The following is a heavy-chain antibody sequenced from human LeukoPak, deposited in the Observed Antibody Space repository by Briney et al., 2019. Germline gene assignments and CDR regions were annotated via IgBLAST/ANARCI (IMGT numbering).Heavy chain of an antibody. CDR1: GGTFSSYA. Sequence: ASVKVSCKASGGTFSSYAISWVRQAPGQGLEWMGWMNPNSGNTGYAQKFQGRVTMTRNTSISTAYMELSSLRSEDTAVYYCAREGYSSSANWFDPWGQGTLVTVSS. J-gene: IGHJ5*02. D-gene: IGHD6-13*01. V-gene: IGHV1-8*02. CDR3: AREGYSSSANWFDP. CDR2: MNPNSGNT.